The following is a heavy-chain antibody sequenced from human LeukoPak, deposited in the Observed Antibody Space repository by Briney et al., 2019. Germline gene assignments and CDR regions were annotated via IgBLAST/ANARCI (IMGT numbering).Heavy chain of an antibody. CDR2: ISSSSSYI. CDR3: AREGNYYDSSGYSIY. D-gene: IGHD3-22*01. V-gene: IGHV3-21*01. Sequence: GGSLRLSCAASGFTFSSYSMNWVRQAPGEGLEWVSSISSSSSYIYYADSVKGRFTISRDNAKNSLYLQMNSLRAEDTAVYYRAREGNYYDSSGYSIYWGQGTLVTVSS. J-gene: IGHJ4*02. CDR1: GFTFSSYS.